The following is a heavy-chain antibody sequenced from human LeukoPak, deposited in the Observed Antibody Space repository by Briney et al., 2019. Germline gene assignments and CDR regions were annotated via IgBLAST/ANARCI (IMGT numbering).Heavy chain of an antibody. J-gene: IGHJ4*02. V-gene: IGHV3-30*04. D-gene: IGHD3-22*01. CDR3: ARQESRGYLYEGLDY. CDR1: GFTFSSYA. Sequence: GGSLRLSCAASGFTFSSYAMHWVRQAPGKGLEWVSLISSNAANKYYAESVKGRFTIDRDNSKNTVYLQMNSLRPDDTALYSCARQESRGYLYEGLDYWGQGTLVTVSS. CDR2: ISSNAANK.